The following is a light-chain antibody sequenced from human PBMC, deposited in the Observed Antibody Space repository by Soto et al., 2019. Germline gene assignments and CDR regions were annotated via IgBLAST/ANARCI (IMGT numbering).Light chain of an antibody. CDR2: AAS. CDR1: QSISSY. CDR3: QQSYSTPRT. V-gene: IGKV1-39*01. Sequence: IPIAPSPCPLSASLWENVTISLGASQSISSYLNWYQQKPGKAPKLLIYAASNLQSGVPSRFSGSGSGTGFTLTISSLQPEDFATYYCQQSYSTPRTFGQGTKVDIK. J-gene: IGKJ1*01.